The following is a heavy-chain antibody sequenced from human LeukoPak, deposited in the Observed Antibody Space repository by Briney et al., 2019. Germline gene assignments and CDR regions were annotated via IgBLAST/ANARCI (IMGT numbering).Heavy chain of an antibody. CDR1: GFTFSSYW. D-gene: IGHD1-26*01. CDR2: IKQDGSEK. CDR3: ARDRWDLEY. V-gene: IGHV3-7*01. Sequence: HPGGSLRLSCAASGFTFSSYWMSWVRQAPGKELEWVANIKQDGSEKYYVDSVKGRFTISRDNAGNSLYLQMNTLRAEDTAVYSCARDRWDLEYWGQGTLVTVSS. J-gene: IGHJ4*02.